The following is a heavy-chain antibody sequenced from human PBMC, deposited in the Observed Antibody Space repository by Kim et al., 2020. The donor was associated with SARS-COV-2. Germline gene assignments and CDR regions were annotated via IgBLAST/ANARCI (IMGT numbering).Heavy chain of an antibody. V-gene: IGHV1-69*13. J-gene: IGHJ5*02. CDR1: GGTFSSYA. D-gene: IGHD3-10*01. CDR3: ARVLYYGSGSYFNGNWFDP. CDR2: IIPIFGTA. Sequence: SVKVSCKASGGTFSSYAISWVRQAPGQGLEWMGGIIPIFGTANYAQKFQGRVTITADESTSTAYMELSSLRSEDTAVYYCARVLYYGSGSYFNGNWFDPWGQETLVTVSS.